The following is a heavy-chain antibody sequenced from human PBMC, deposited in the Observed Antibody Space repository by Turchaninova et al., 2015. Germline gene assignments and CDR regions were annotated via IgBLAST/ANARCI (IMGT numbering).Heavy chain of an antibody. D-gene: IGHD6-19*01. CDR1: GGAISSYF. CDR2: IYNTGST. CDR3: ARQVAVAGTAGFDY. J-gene: IGHJ4*02. Sequence: QVPMQESGPGLVKPSETLSLPCTVSGGAISSYFWSWIRQPAGKGLEWIGRIYNTGSTNYNPSLKSRVTISVDKSKNQFSLKLSSVTAADTAMYYCARQVAVAGTAGFDYWGQGTLVTVSS. V-gene: IGHV4-4*07.